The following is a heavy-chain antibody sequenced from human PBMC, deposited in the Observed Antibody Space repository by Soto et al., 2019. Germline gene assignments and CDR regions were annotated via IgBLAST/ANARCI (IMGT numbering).Heavy chain of an antibody. V-gene: IGHV1-18*01. D-gene: IGHD1-26*01. CDR3: ARASGSSYWFDP. CDR1: GGTFSSYT. J-gene: IGHJ5*02. CDR2: ISAYNGNT. Sequence: ASVKVFCKASGGTFSSYTISWVRQAPGQGLEWMGWISAYNGNTNYAQKLQGRVTMTTDTSTSTAYMELRSLRSDDTAVYYCARASGSSYWFDPWGQGTLVTVSS.